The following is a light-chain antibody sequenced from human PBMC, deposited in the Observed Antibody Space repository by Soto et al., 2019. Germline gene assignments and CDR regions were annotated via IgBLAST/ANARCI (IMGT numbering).Light chain of an antibody. CDR1: QTVSNN. V-gene: IGKV3-15*01. CDR3: QQYNSWPLT. J-gene: IGKJ4*01. CDR2: SSS. Sequence: EIMMTQYPATLSVSPGERATLSCRASQTVSNNLAWYQQKPGQAPRLLFYSSSTRATGVPARFSGSRSGTDLTLTISSLHSHDFAVYYCQQYNSWPLTFGGGTKVETK.